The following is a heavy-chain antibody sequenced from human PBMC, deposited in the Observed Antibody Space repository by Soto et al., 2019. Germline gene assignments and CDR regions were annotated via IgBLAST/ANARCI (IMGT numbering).Heavy chain of an antibody. D-gene: IGHD2-2*01. J-gene: IGHJ6*02. CDR3: ARGMLRLGHSYYYYGMDV. V-gene: IGHV4-30-2*01. CDR1: GGSISSGGYS. Sequence: QLQLQDSVSGLVKPSQTLSLTCAVSGGSISSGGYSWSWIRQPPVKGLEWIGYIYHSGSTYYNPSLKSRVTISVDRSKNQFALKLSSVTAADTAVYYCARGMLRLGHSYYYYGMDVWGQGTTVTVSS. CDR2: IYHSGST.